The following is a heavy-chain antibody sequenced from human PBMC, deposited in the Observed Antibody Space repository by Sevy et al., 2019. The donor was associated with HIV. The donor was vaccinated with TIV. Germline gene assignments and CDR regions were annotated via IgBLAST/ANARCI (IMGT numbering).Heavy chain of an antibody. CDR3: ARVSDGDYYYYYYMDV. CDR1: GFTVSSNY. J-gene: IGHJ6*03. D-gene: IGHD2-21*01. V-gene: IGHV3-53*01. Sequence: GGSLRLSCASSGFTVSSNYMSWVRQAPGKGLEWVSVIYSGGSTYYADSVKGRFTISRDNSKNTLYLQMNSLRAEETAVYYCARVSDGDYYYYYYMDVWGKGPTVTVSS. CDR2: IYSGGST.